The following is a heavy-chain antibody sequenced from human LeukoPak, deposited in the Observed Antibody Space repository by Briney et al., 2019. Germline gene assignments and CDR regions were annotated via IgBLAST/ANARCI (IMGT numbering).Heavy chain of an antibody. V-gene: IGHV3-33*01. J-gene: IGHJ6*02. Sequence: PGRSLRLSCAASGFTFSSYGMHWVRQAPGKGLEWVAVIWYDGSNKYYADSVKGRFTISRDNSKNTLYQQMNSLRAEDTAVYYCARALRGYSYGYGYYYYGMDVWGQGTTVTVSS. CDR2: IWYDGSNK. D-gene: IGHD5-18*01. CDR3: ARALRGYSYGYGYYYYGMDV. CDR1: GFTFSSYG.